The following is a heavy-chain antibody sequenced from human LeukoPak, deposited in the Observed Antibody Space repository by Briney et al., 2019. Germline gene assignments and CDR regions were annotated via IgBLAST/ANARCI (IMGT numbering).Heavy chain of an antibody. D-gene: IGHD3-22*01. J-gene: IGHJ4*02. Sequence: SETLSLTCAVSGGSFSGHYWSWIRQSPGKGLECIGEINHSGSTNYNPSLKSRVTISVDTSKNQFSLKLSSVTAADTAVYYCARAETYYYDSSGYLLFDYWGQGTLVTVSS. CDR1: GGSFSGHY. CDR3: ARAETYYYDSSGYLLFDY. CDR2: INHSGST. V-gene: IGHV4-34*01.